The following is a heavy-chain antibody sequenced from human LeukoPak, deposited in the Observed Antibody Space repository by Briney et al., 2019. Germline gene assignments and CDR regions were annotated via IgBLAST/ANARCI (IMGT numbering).Heavy chain of an antibody. CDR1: GGSISSYY. CDR2: IYYSGST. Sequence: SETLSLTCTVSGGSISSYYWSWIRQPPGKGLEWIGYIYYSGSTNYNPSLKSRVTISVDTSKNQFSLKLSSVTAADTAVYYCARTKWDHYYFDYWGQGTLVTVSS. D-gene: IGHD1-26*01. CDR3: ARTKWDHYYFDY. V-gene: IGHV4-59*01. J-gene: IGHJ4*02.